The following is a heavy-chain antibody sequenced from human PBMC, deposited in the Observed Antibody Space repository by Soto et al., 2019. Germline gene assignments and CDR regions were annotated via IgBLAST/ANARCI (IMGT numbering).Heavy chain of an antibody. Sequence: ASVKVSCKASGYTFTSYDIYWVRQATGQGLEWMGWMNPNTGNSGYAQKFQGRVTMASDTSISTAHMELSSLRSEDTAVYYCARRAETNGWNGFGADKYYFDFWGQGTLVTVSS. V-gene: IGHV1-8*01. CDR1: GYTFTSYD. CDR3: ARRAETNGWNGFGADKYYFDF. CDR2: MNPNTGNS. D-gene: IGHD1-1*01. J-gene: IGHJ4*02.